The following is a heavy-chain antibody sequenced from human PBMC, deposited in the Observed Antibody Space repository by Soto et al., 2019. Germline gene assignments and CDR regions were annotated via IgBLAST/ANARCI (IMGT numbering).Heavy chain of an antibody. CDR1: GYTFTTYG. V-gene: IGHV1-18*01. J-gene: IGHJ4*02. Sequence: QVQLVQSGAEVKKPGASVKVSCQASGYTFTTYGISWVRQAPGQGLEWMGWISAYNGNIKYAQKFQGRVTMTTDTSTRTAYMELRSLRSDATAVYYCARDSGTGSGRLDYWGQGTLVTVSS. CDR3: ARDSGTGSGRLDY. D-gene: IGHD3-10*01. CDR2: ISAYNGNI.